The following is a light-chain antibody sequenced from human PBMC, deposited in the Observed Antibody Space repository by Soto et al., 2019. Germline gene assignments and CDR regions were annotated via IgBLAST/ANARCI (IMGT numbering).Light chain of an antibody. Sequence: QSALTQPASVSGSPGQSITISCTGTSSDVGSYNLVSWYQQHPGKAPKLMIYEGSKRPSGVSNRFSGSKSGNTASLTILGLQAEDEADYYCCSYAGSSTHVVFGGGTKLTVL. V-gene: IGLV2-23*01. CDR3: CSYAGSSTHVV. CDR1: SSDVGSYNL. J-gene: IGLJ2*01. CDR2: EGS.